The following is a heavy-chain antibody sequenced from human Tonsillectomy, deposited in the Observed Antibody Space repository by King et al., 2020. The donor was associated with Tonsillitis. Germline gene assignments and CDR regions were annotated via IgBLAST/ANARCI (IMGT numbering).Heavy chain of an antibody. V-gene: IGHV3-7*01. D-gene: IGHD3-22*01. CDR2: IKQDGSEK. Sequence: VQLVESGGGLVQPGGSLRLSCAASGFTFGIFSMTWVRQAPGKGLEWVANIKQDGSEKYYVDSVKGRFTISRDNAKNSLNLQMNRLRAEDTALYYCARDHDYYDSSGSGADYWGQGTRVSVSS. J-gene: IGHJ4*02. CDR3: ARDHDYYDSSGSGADY. CDR1: GFTFGIFS.